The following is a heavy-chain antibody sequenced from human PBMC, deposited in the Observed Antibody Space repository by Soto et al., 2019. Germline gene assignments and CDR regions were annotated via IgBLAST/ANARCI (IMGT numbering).Heavy chain of an antibody. CDR1: GGTFSSYT. V-gene: IGHV1-69*02. CDR3: ARGGDNIAAAVPIAYYYYGMDV. CDR2: IIPILGIA. Sequence: QVQLVQSGAEVKKPGSSVKVSCKASGGTFSSYTISWVRQAPGQGLEWMGRIIPILGIANYAQKFQGRVTITADKSTSTAYMELSSLRSEDTAVYYCARGGDNIAAAVPIAYYYYGMDVWGQGTTVTVSS. D-gene: IGHD6-13*01. J-gene: IGHJ6*02.